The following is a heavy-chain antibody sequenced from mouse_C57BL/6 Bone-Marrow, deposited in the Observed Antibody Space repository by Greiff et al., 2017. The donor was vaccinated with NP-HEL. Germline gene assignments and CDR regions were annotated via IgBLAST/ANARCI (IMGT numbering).Heavy chain of an antibody. J-gene: IGHJ4*01. D-gene: IGHD2-1*01. Sequence: VQLQQSGPELVKPGASVKISCKASGYAFSSSWMNWVKQRPGKGLEWIGRIYPGDGDTNYNGKFKGKATLTADKSSSTAYMQLSSLTSEDSAVYFCAKEGNGNLYAMDYWGQGTSVTVSS. CDR3: AKEGNGNLYAMDY. V-gene: IGHV1-82*01. CDR2: IYPGDGDT. CDR1: GYAFSSSW.